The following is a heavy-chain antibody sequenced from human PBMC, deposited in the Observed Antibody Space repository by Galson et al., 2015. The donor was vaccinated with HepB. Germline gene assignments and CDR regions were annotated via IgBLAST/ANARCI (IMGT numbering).Heavy chain of an antibody. Sequence: SLRLSCAASGFTFSGSAMHWVRQASGNGLEWVGRIRSKANSYATAYAASVKGRFTISRDDSKNTAYLQMNSLKTEDTAVYYCTTLKYYYYDSSGYHDAFDIWGQGTMVTVSS. D-gene: IGHD3-22*01. V-gene: IGHV3-73*01. CDR2: IRSKANSYAT. J-gene: IGHJ3*02. CDR1: GFTFSGSA. CDR3: TTLKYYYYDSSGYHDAFDI.